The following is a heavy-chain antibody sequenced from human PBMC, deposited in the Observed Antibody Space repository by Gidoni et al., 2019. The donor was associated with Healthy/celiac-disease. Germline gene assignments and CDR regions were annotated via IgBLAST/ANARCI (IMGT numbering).Heavy chain of an antibody. CDR2: IYYSGSN. CDR1: GGAISSSSSY. V-gene: IGHV4-39*01. D-gene: IGHD3-10*01. Sequence: QLQLQESGAGLVKTSENLSLTGPASGGAISSSSSYWGWIRQPPGKGREWIGSIYYSGSNYYNPSLKSRVTISVDTSKNQFSLKLSSVTAADTAVYYCARLEEMVRGVIITTRYFDYWGQGTLVTVSS. J-gene: IGHJ4*02. CDR3: ARLEEMVRGVIITTRYFDY.